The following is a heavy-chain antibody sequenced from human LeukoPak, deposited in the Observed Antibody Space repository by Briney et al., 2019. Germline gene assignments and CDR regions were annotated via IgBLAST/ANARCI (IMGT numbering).Heavy chain of an antibody. J-gene: IGHJ4*02. CDR1: DYSIRSGYY. CDR3: ARHRSSGWDFDY. V-gene: IGHV4-38-2*02. Sequence: SETLSLTCTVFDYSIRSGYYWGWIRQPPGKGLEWIGSIYHSGNTYYNPSLKSRVTISVDTSKNQFSLKLSSVTAADTAVYYCARHRSSGWDFDYWGQGTLVTVSS. D-gene: IGHD6-19*01. CDR2: IYHSGNT.